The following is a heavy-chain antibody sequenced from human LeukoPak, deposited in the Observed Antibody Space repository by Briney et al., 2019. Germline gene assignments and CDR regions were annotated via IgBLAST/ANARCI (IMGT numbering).Heavy chain of an antibody. V-gene: IGHV4-30-2*01. CDR1: GGSISSGGYY. D-gene: IGHD4-17*01. J-gene: IGHJ3*02. CDR3: ARETVTHGEYAFDI. Sequence: SETLSLTCTVSGGSISSGGYYWSWIRQPPGKGLEWIGYIYHSGSTYYNPSLKSRVTISVDRSKNQFSLKLSSVTAADTAVYYCARETVTHGEYAFDIWGQGTMVTVSS. CDR2: IYHSGST.